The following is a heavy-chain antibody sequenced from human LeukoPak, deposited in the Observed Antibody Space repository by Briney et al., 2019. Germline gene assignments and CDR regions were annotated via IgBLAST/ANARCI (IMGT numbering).Heavy chain of an antibody. CDR2: ISGSGGST. Sequence: PGGSLRLSCAASGFTFSSYAMSWVRQAPGKGLEWVSAISGSGGSTYYADSVKGRFTISRDNSKNTLYLQMNSLRAEDTAVYYCARDKSSSWYYYYYYMDVWGKGTTVTVSS. V-gene: IGHV3-23*01. J-gene: IGHJ6*03. CDR1: GFTFSSYA. D-gene: IGHD6-13*01. CDR3: ARDKSSSWYYYYYYMDV.